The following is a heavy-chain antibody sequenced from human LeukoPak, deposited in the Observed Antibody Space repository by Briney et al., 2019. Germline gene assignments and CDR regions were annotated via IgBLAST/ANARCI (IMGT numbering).Heavy chain of an antibody. D-gene: IGHD6-13*01. CDR1: GGSISSYY. Sequence: SETLSLTCTVSGGSISSYYWSWIRQPPGKGLEWIGYIYYSGSTNYNPPLKSRVTISVDTSKNQFSLKLSSVTAADTAVYYCARVGYSSSYAFDIWGQGTMVTVSS. CDR3: ARVGYSSSYAFDI. J-gene: IGHJ3*02. V-gene: IGHV4-59*01. CDR2: IYYSGST.